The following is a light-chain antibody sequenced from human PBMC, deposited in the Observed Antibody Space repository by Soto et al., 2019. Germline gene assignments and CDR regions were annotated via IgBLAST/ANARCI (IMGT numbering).Light chain of an antibody. CDR2: DVN. V-gene: IGLV2-14*01. CDR3: SSYTGSRTFV. CDR1: SSDVGGYDY. Sequence: QSVLTQPASVSGSPGQSITISCTGTSSDVGGYDYVSWYQQLPGKAPKILIYDVNNRTSGVSHRFSGSKSGNTASLTISGLQAEAAADYYCSSYTGSRTFVFGTGTKLTVL. J-gene: IGLJ1*01.